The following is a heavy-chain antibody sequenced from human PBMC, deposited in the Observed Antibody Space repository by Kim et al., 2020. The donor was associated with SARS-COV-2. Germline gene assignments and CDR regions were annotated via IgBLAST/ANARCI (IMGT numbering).Heavy chain of an antibody. V-gene: IGHV3-33*05. CDR1: GFTFSSYG. CDR2: ISYDGSNK. CDR3: AREGGEVVPAAFDY. Sequence: GGSLRLSCAASGFTFSSYGMHWVRQAPGKGLEWVAVISYDGSNKYYADSVKGRFTISRDNSKNTLYLQMNSLRAEDTAVYYCAREGGEVVPAAFDYWGQG. J-gene: IGHJ4*02. D-gene: IGHD2-2*01.